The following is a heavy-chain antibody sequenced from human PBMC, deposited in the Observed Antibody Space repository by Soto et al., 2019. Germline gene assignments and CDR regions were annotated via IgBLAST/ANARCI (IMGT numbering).Heavy chain of an antibody. CDR2: VNHSGST. Sequence: LSLTCAAYGGSFSGYYWSWIRQPPGKGLEWIGEVNHSGSTKYNPSLKSRVSISADTSRSQFSLKLYSVAAADTAVYYCARDLGNYHYAMDVWGQGTTVTVSS. V-gene: IGHV4-34*01. CDR3: ARDLGNYHYAMDV. CDR1: GGSFSGYY. J-gene: IGHJ6*02.